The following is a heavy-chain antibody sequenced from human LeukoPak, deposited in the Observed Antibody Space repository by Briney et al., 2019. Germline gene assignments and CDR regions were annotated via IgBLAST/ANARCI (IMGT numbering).Heavy chain of an antibody. CDR3: ASYGKFDWLY. CDR1: GGTFSSYA. V-gene: IGHV1-69*13. D-gene: IGHD3-9*01. CDR2: IIPIFGTA. J-gene: IGHJ4*02. Sequence: SVTVSCKASGGTFSSYAISWVRPAPGQGLEGMGGIIPIFGTANYAQKFQGRDTINADESRSTAYMELSSLRSEDTAVYYCASYGKFDWLYWGQGTLVTVSS.